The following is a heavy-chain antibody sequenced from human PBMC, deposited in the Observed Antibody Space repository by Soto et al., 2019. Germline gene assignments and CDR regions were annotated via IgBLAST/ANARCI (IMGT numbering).Heavy chain of an antibody. J-gene: IGHJ2*01. CDR1: GFTFSSYA. D-gene: IGHD4-17*01. CDR2: ISGSGGST. CDR3: TKRTVGWYFDL. V-gene: IGHV3-23*01. Sequence: EVQLLESGGGLVQPGGSLRLSCAASGFTFSSYAMNWVRQAPGKGLEWVSVISGSGGSTYYADAVKGRFTISRDNSKNTLYLQMNSLRAEDTAVYYCTKRTVGWYFDLWGRGTLVTVSS.